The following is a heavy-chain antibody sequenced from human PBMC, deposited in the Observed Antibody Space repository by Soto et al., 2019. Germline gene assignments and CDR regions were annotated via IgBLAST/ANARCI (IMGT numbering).Heavy chain of an antibody. CDR2: IIPILGIA. J-gene: IGHJ4*02. CDR3: APACGCLL. D-gene: IGHD5-12*01. CDR1: GGTFSSYT. V-gene: IGHV1-69*02. Sequence: QVQLVQSGAEVKKPGSSVKVSCKASGGTFSSYTISWVRQAPGQGLEWMGRIIPILGIANYAQKFQGRVTITADKHTSIAYIELLSLSSEDTAVYYCAPACGCLLWGQGTLVTVSS.